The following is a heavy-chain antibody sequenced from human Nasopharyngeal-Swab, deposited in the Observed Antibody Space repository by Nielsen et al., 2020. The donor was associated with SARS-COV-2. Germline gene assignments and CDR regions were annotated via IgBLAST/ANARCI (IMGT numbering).Heavy chain of an antibody. CDR1: GGTFSRYA. CDR2: IIPILGIA. CDR3: AREPTSEAGTGDYYYGMDV. V-gene: IGHV1-69*10. D-gene: IGHD6-19*01. J-gene: IGHJ6*02. Sequence: SVKVSCKASGGTFSRYAISWVRQAPGHGLEWMGGIIPILGIANYAQKFQGRVTMTRDTSISTAYMELSRLRSDDTAVYYCAREPTSEAGTGDYYYGMDVWGQGTTVTVSS.